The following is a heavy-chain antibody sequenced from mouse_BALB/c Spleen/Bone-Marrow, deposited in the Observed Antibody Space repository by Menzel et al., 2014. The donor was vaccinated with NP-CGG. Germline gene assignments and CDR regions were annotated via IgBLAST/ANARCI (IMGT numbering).Heavy chain of an antibody. Sequence: QQSGAELVRPGASVKLSCKASGYSFTSYWMNWVKQRPGQGLEWIGMIHPSGSETRLNQNFKDKATLTVDKSSSTAYMQLSSPTSEDSAVYYCARSRGEGYWGQGTLVTVSA. CDR2: IHPSGSET. CDR1: GYSFTSYW. V-gene: IGHV1-74*04. CDR3: ARSRGEGY. J-gene: IGHJ3*01.